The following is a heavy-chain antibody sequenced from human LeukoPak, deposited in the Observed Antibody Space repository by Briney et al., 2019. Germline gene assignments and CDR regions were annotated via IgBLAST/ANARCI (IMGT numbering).Heavy chain of an antibody. V-gene: IGHV4-4*09. Sequence: SETLSLTCTVSGVSISSYYWSWVRQPPGKGLEWIGYIYTSGSTNYNPSLKSRVTISVDTSKNQFSLKLSSVTAADTAVYYCARHRDTIFPFDPWGQGILITVSS. D-gene: IGHD3-3*01. CDR3: ARHRDTIFPFDP. CDR2: IYTSGST. J-gene: IGHJ5*02. CDR1: GVSISSYY.